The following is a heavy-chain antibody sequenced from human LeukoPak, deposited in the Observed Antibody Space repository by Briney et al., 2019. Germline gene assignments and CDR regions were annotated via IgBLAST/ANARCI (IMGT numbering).Heavy chain of an antibody. J-gene: IGHJ6*02. Sequence: SETLSLTCTVSGGSISSSNYYWGWIRQPPGKGLEWIGGVYFSGTTYDNPSLKSRVTVSVDTSKNQFSLKLSSVTAADMAVYYCARRFRVIMVRGPPGYGMDVWGQGTTVTVSS. CDR2: VYFSGTT. V-gene: IGHV4-39*01. CDR3: ARRFRVIMVRGPPGYGMDV. CDR1: GGSISSSNYY. D-gene: IGHD3-10*01.